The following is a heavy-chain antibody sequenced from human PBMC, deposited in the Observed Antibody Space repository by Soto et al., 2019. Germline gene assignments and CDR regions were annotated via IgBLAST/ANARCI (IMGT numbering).Heavy chain of an antibody. CDR1: GFTFSSYA. CDR3: ARDRNESRRGTYGMDV. Sequence: GGSLRLSCAASGFTFSSYAMHWVRQAPGKGLEWVAVISYDGSNKYYADSVKGRFTISRDNSKNTLYLQMNSLRAEDTAVYYCARDRNESRRGTYGMDVWGQGTPVTVSS. V-gene: IGHV3-30-3*01. J-gene: IGHJ6*02. CDR2: ISYDGSNK.